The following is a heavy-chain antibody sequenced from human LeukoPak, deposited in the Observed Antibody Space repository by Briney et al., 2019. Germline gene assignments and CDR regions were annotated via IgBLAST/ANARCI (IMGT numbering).Heavy chain of an antibody. CDR3: ARDYADYVGYFFFDY. J-gene: IGHJ4*02. V-gene: IGHV3-23*01. D-gene: IGHD4-17*01. CDR1: GFTFNNYA. Sequence: GGSLRLSCAASGFTFNNYAMNWVRQAPGKGLEWVSSISGGGETTYYADSAKGRFTISRDDSQNTLYLQMNSLRAEDTAVYYCARDYADYVGYFFFDYWGQGALVTVSS. CDR2: ISGGGETT.